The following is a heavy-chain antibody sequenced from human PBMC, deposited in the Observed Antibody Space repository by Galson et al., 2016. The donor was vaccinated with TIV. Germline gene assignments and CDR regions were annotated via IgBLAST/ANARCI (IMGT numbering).Heavy chain of an antibody. CDR3: SRAPRDMMDGAFDM. CDR2: IVPLLGST. CDR1: GGTFYNYA. V-gene: IGHV1-69*13. D-gene: IGHD3-16*01. Sequence: SVKVSCKASGGTFYNYAFTWVRQAPGQGLEWMGGIVPLLGSTNYAQRLQGRVTLTADESTSTVYMELNTLTSDDTATYYCSRAPRDMMDGAFDMWGQGTKVTVSS. J-gene: IGHJ3*02.